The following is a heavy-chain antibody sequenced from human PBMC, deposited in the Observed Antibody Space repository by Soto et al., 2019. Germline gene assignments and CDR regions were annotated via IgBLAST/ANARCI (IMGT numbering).Heavy chain of an antibody. CDR3: STQEYYYDSSGLNYFDY. Sequence: RGSLRLSCAASGFTFNNGWLTWVRQAPGKGLEWVGRLISKTDGGTTDYAEPVKGRFTISRDVSKNTVYLQMNSLKTEDTAVYYCSTQEYYYDSSGLNYFDYWGPGTLVTVSS. V-gene: IGHV3-15*01. D-gene: IGHD3-22*01. CDR1: GFTFNNGW. CDR2: LISKTDGGTT. J-gene: IGHJ4*02.